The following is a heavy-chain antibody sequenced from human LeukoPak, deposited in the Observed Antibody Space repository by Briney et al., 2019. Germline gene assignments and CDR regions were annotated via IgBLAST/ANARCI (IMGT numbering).Heavy chain of an antibody. CDR2: ISSSGSII. D-gene: IGHD3-9*01. J-gene: IGHJ4*02. V-gene: IGHV3-11*04. CDR3: ARGGDYDILTGYSHFDY. Sequence: GGSLRLSCAASGFTFSDYYMNWIRQAPGKGLEWVSYISSSGSIIYYADSVRDRFTISRDNPKNSLYLQMNSLRAEDTAVYYCARGGDYDILTGYSHFDYWGQGTRVSVSS. CDR1: GFTFSDYY.